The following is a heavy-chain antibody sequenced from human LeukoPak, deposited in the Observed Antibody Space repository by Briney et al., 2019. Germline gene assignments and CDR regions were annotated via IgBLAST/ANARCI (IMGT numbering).Heavy chain of an antibody. V-gene: IGHV3-74*01. CDR3: ARYYYDSSRGAY. D-gene: IGHD3-22*01. CDR1: GFTFSTYW. J-gene: IGHJ4*02. Sequence: PGGSLRLSCAASGFTFSTYWMHWVRQAPGKGPVWVSRIKSDGSSTTYADSVKGRFTISRDNARNTLYLQMNSLRAEDSAVYYCARYYYDSSRGAYWGQGTLVTVSS. CDR2: IKSDGSST.